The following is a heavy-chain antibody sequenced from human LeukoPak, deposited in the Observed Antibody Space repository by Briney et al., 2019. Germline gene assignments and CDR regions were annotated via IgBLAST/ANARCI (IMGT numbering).Heavy chain of an antibody. CDR2: MNPNSGNT. V-gene: IGHV1-8*03. CDR1: GYTFTSYD. CDR3: ANYNWNHYYFDY. J-gene: IGHJ4*02. Sequence: ASVKVSCKASGYTFTSYDINWVRQATGQGLEWMGWMNPNSGNTGYAQKFQGRVTITRNTSISTAYMELSRLRSDDTAVYYCANYNWNHYYFDYWGQGTLVTASS. D-gene: IGHD1-20*01.